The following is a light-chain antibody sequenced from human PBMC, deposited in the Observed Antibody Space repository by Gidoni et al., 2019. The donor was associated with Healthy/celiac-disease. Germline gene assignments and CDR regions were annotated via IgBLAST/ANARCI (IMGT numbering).Light chain of an antibody. Sequence: EMQMTQSPSSLSASVGDRVTITCQASQDISIYLNWYQQKPGKAPKLLIYDASNLETGVPSRFSGSGSGTDFTFTISSLQPEDIATYYCQQYDNHPLTFGQGTRLEIK. CDR3: QQYDNHPLT. CDR2: DAS. CDR1: QDISIY. J-gene: IGKJ5*01. V-gene: IGKV1-33*01.